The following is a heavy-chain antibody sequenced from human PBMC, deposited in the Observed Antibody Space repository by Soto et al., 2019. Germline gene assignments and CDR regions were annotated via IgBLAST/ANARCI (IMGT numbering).Heavy chain of an antibody. D-gene: IGHD3-16*01. CDR1: GFTFSSYS. CDR3: ARGLQTRGAFDI. V-gene: IGHV3-21*01. J-gene: IGHJ3*02. Sequence: EVQLVESGGGLVKPGGSLRLSCAASGFTFSSYSMNWVRQAPGKGLEWVSSISSSSSYIYYADSVKGRFTISRDNAKNSLYLQMNSLRAVDTAVYYCARGLQTRGAFDIWGQGTMVTVSS. CDR2: ISSSSSYI.